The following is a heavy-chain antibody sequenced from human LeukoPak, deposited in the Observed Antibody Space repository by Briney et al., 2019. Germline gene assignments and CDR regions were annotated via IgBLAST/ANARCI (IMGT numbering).Heavy chain of an antibody. CDR1: GGSFSGYY. CDR2: INHSGST. CDR3: AGIHLEQPFDY. J-gene: IGHJ4*02. D-gene: IGHD3-3*01. V-gene: IGHV4-34*01. Sequence: PSETLSLTCAVYGGSFSGYYWSWIRQPPGKGLEWIGEINHSGSTNYNPSLKSRVTITVDTSKNQFSLKLSSVTAADTAVYYCAGIHLEQPFDYWGQGTLVTVSS.